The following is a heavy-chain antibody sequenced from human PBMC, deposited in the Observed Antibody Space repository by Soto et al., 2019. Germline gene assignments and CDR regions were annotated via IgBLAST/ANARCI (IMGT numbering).Heavy chain of an antibody. D-gene: IGHD3-3*01. Sequence: GESLKISCKGSGYNFTNYWIGWVRQMPGKGLGWMGIIYPGDSDTRYSPSFQGQVSISADKSISTAYLQWSSLKASDTAIYYCTRHAPLRFLGMDVWGQGTTVTVSS. J-gene: IGHJ6*02. CDR2: IYPGDSDT. CDR1: GYNFTNYW. CDR3: TRHAPLRFLGMDV. V-gene: IGHV5-51*01.